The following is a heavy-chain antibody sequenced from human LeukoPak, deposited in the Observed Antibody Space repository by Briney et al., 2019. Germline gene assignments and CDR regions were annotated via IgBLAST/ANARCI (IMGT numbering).Heavy chain of an antibody. CDR2: NNPDTGAT. D-gene: IGHD6-6*01. CDR1: GYTLTSNY. V-gene: IGHV1-2*02. J-gene: IGHJ4*02. CDR3: ARDPPSSIAGRPIFDY. Sequence: ASVKVSCKASGYTLTSNYMHWVRQAPGQGLEWMGWNNPDTGATNYAQKFQGRVTMTWATSIRTAYMELSRLTSDDTAVYYCARDPPSSIAGRPIFDYWGQGTLVTVSS.